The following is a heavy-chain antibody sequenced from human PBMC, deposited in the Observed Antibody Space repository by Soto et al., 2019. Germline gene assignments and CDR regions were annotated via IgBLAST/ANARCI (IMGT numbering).Heavy chain of an antibody. Sequence: QVQLQQWGAGLLKPSETLSLTCAVYGGSFSGYQWSWIRQTPGKGLEWIGEINDIGNINYNPYLKSRVTILIDTPKKQISLKLSSVTAADTAVYYCARGLILWFGELSRRGGYYYYMDVWGKGTTVTVSS. D-gene: IGHD3-10*01. CDR3: ARGLILWFGELSRRGGYYYYMDV. V-gene: IGHV4-34*01. CDR1: GGSFSGYQ. J-gene: IGHJ6*03. CDR2: INDIGNI.